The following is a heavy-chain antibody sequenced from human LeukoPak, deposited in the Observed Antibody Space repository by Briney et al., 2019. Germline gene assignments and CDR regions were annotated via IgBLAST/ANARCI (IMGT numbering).Heavy chain of an antibody. V-gene: IGHV1-2*02. CDR3: ARAFSQYYYDSSGYSDCGDY. CDR1: GYTFTGYY. J-gene: IGHJ4*02. CDR2: INPNSGGT. D-gene: IGHD3-22*01. Sequence: ASVKVSCKASGYTFTGYYMHWVRQAPGQGLEWMGWINPNSGGTNYAQKFQGRVTMTRDTSISTAYMELRSLRSDETAVYYCARAFSQYYYDSSGYSDCGDYWGQGTLVTVSS.